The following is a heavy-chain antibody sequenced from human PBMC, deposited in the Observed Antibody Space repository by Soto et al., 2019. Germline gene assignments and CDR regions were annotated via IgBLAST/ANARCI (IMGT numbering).Heavy chain of an antibody. Sequence: EVQLVESGGGLVQPGGSLRLSCAASGFMFSSYGLNWVRQAPGKGLEWVSYISSSSFSIYYADSVKGRFTISRDNAKNSVYLQMNSLRAEDTAVYFCARAATVTRPFDYWGQGTLVTVSS. D-gene: IGHD4-17*01. CDR2: ISSSSFSI. CDR1: GFMFSSYG. J-gene: IGHJ4*02. CDR3: ARAATVTRPFDY. V-gene: IGHV3-48*01.